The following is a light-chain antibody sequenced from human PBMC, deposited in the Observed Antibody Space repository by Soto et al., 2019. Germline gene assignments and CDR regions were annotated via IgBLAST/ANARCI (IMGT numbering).Light chain of an antibody. CDR1: QSTGGW. Sequence: DIQMTQSPSTLSASVGDRVTITCRASQSTGGWLAWFQQKPGKAPKLLIYDASNLQTGVPRRFSGSGAGTEFTLTISGLQPDDFASYYCQQYIGWPRTFGQGTKVDIK. CDR2: DAS. CDR3: QQYIGWPRT. J-gene: IGKJ1*01. V-gene: IGKV1-5*01.